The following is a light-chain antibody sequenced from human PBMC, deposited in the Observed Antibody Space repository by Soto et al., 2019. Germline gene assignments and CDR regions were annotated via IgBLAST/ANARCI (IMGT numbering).Light chain of an antibody. V-gene: IGKV1-39*01. CDR3: EQSYATPYT. CDR1: QNIGKY. Sequence: DIQMTQSPSSQSAVVGDRVTITCRASQNIGKYLNWYQQKPGKAPNLLIYAASSLQSGVPPRFSGSGSGTDFTRTISSLQAEDVATYYCEQSYATPYTFGQGTKLEIK. J-gene: IGKJ2*01. CDR2: AAS.